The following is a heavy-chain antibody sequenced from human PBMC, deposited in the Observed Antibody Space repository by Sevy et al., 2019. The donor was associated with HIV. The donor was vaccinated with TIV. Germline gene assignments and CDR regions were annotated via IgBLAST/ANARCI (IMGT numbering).Heavy chain of an antibody. CDR3: AREAYYYDSREENWFDP. CDR2: ISRTSTTT. Sequence: GGSLRLSCKASGFTFSTYSMHWVRQAPGKGLEWVSSISRTSTTTYYADSAKGRFTISRDNAKNLLYLQMNSLRDEDTAIYYCAREAYYYDSREENWFDPWGQGTLVTVSS. V-gene: IGHV3-48*02. J-gene: IGHJ5*02. D-gene: IGHD3-22*01. CDR1: GFTFSTYS.